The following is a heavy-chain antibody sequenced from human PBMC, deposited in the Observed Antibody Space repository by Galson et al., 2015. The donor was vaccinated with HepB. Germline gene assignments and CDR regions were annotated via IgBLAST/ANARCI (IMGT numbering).Heavy chain of an antibody. V-gene: IGHV3-23*01. D-gene: IGHD2-15*01. J-gene: IGHJ4*02. CDR3: ARWSTLTAFDY. CDR2: ITGDGGST. CDR1: GFTFSSYA. Sequence: SLRLSCAASGFTFSSYAMSWVRQTPGKGLEWVSAITGDGGSTYYPDSVKGRFTVSRDNSKNTLYLQMDSLKADDTAVYYCARWSTLTAFDYWGQGTLVTVSS.